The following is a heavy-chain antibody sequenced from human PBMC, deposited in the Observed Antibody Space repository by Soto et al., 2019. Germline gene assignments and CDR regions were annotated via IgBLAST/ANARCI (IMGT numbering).Heavy chain of an antibody. CDR1: RGTFSSYA. J-gene: IGHJ4*02. D-gene: IGHD6-19*01. Sequence: SVKVSCKASRGTFSSYAISWVRQAPGQGLEWMGGIIPIFGTANYAQKFQGRVTITADESTSTAYMELSSLRSEDTAVYYCARGIAVAGNPLTLDYWGQGTLVTVSS. CDR2: IIPIFGTA. CDR3: ARGIAVAGNPLTLDY. V-gene: IGHV1-69*13.